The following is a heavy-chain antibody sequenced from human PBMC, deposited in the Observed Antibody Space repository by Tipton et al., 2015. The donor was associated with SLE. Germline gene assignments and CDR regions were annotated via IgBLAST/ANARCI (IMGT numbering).Heavy chain of an antibody. CDR3: TRGGSYSPFDI. CDR1: GFTFGDYV. Sequence: SLRLSCAASGFTFGDYVMSWVRQAPGLGLEWVGRTRNKANRYSTEYAASVKGRFTISRDDSKNSLYLQMNSLKTEDTAFYYCTRGGSYSPFDIWGQGTMVTVSS. J-gene: IGHJ3*02. D-gene: IGHD1-26*01. V-gene: IGHV3-72*01. CDR2: TRNKANRYST.